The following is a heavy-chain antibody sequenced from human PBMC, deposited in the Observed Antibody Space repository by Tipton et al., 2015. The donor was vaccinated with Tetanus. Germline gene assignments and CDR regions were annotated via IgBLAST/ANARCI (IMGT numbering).Heavy chain of an antibody. CDR1: GFIFSSYG. CDR2: SWYDGTDK. D-gene: IGHD2-15*01. Sequence: SLRLSCAASGFIFSSYGIHWVRQAPGKGLEWLAVSWYDGTDKYYANSVNGRFTISRDNSKNTLYLQMNSLRAEDTALYYCAREADCSGGRCFSGAFAPWGQGTQVTVSS. V-gene: IGHV3-33*01. CDR3: AREADCSGGRCFSGAFAP. J-gene: IGHJ5*02.